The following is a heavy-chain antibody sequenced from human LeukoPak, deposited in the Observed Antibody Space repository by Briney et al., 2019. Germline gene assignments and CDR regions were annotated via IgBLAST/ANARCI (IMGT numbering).Heavy chain of an antibody. CDR2: ISGSDSST. V-gene: IGHV3-23*01. CDR1: GFTFSSYA. J-gene: IGHJ4*02. D-gene: IGHD6-19*01. CDR3: ARDRYSTGRSPDY. Sequence: GGSLRLSCAASGFTFSSYAMNWVRQAPGKGLEWVSLISGSDSSTYYTDSVKGRFTISRDNSKNTLYLQMNSLRVDDTAVYFCARDRYSTGRSPDYWGQGTLVTVSS.